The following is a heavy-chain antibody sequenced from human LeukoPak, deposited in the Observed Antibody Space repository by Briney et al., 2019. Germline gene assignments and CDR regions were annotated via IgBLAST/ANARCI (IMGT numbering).Heavy chain of an antibody. J-gene: IGHJ4*02. CDR3: TRDLMTGFSSGWYHAY. V-gene: IGHV3-48*04. CDR2: ISSRSFTI. CDR1: GVTFSAYS. D-gene: IGHD6-19*01. Sequence: PGGSLRLSCAASGVTFSAYSMNGVRQAPGKGLDWVSYISSRSFTIYYADSVKGRFTISRDNSANRLFLQMHSLRPDDSARYYCTRDLMTGFSSGWYHAYWGQGTLVTVSS.